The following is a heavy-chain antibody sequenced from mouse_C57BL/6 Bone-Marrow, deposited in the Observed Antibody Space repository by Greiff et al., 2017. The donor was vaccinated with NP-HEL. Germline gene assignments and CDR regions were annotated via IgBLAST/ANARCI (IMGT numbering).Heavy chain of an antibody. CDR1: GFTFSSYA. J-gene: IGHJ3*01. CDR3: ARDRCTTVEFAY. V-gene: IGHV5-4*01. D-gene: IGHD1-1*01. CDR2: ISDGGSYT. Sequence: EVKLVESGGGLVKPGGSLKLSCAASGFTFSSYAMSWVRQTPEKRLEWVATISDGGSYTYYPDNVKGRFTISRDNAKNNLYLQMRHLKSEDTAMYYCARDRCTTVEFAYWGQGTLVTVAA.